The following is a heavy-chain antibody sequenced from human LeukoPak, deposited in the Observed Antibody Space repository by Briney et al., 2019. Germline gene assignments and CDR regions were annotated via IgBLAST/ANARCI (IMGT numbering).Heavy chain of an antibody. J-gene: IGHJ4*01. CDR1: GFTFSSYG. Sequence: GGSLRLSCAASGFTFSSYGMHWVRQAPGKWLEWVAFIRYDGSNKYYADSVKGRFTISRDNAKNSLYLQMSSLRAEDTAVYYCARAVGYEGFLDYWGHGTLVTVSS. D-gene: IGHD5-12*01. CDR3: ARAVGYEGFLDY. V-gene: IGHV3-30*02. CDR2: IRYDGSNK.